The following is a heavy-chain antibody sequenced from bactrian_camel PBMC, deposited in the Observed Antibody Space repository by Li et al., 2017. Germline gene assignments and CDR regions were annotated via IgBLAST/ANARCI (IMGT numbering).Heavy chain of an antibody. D-gene: IGHD7*01. CDR1: GYIYSSHC. V-gene: IGHV3-3*01. J-gene: IGHJ4*01. CDR3: AADMSPYAMCTYDY. Sequence: HVQLVESGGGSVQVGGSLTLSCTASGYIYSSHCMGWFRQAPGKEREAVASISLGDSSAYSGDGTYYGDAVLGRFTISRDNARIMVYLQMINLEPEDTAMYFCAADMSPYAMCTYDYWGQGTQVTV. CDR2: ISLGDSSAYSGDGT.